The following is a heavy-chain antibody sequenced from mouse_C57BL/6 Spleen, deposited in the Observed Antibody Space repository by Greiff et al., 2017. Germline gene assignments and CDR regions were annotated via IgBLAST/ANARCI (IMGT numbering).Heavy chain of an antibody. CDR3: ARHYYDYDRYWYFDV. Sequence: QVQLQQPGAELVKPGASVKLSCKASGYTFTSYWMHWVKQRPGRGLEWIGRIDPNCGGTKYNEKFKSKATLTVDTPSSTAYMQLSSLTSEDSAVYYCARHYYDYDRYWYFDVWGTGTTVTVSS. CDR2: IDPNCGGT. V-gene: IGHV1-72*01. CDR1: GYTFTSYW. D-gene: IGHD2-4*01. J-gene: IGHJ1*03.